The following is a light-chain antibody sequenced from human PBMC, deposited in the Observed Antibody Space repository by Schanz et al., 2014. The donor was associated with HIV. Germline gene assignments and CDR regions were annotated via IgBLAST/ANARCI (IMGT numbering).Light chain of an antibody. J-gene: IGKJ4*01. CDR3: HQYNHWPSLT. CDR1: QGIRNA. V-gene: IGKV1-17*01. CDR2: DAS. Sequence: DIQMTQSPSSLSASVGDRVTITCRASQGIRNALGWYQQKPGTAPKRLIYDASSLQSGVPSRFSGSGSGTEFTLTISSLQSEDFAVYYCHQYNHWPSLTFGGGTNVEIK.